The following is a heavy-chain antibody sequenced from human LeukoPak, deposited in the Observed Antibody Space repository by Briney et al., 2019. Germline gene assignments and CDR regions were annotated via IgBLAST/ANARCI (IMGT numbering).Heavy chain of an antibody. J-gene: IGHJ6*03. Sequence: SETLSLTCAVYGGSFSNYYWSWIRQPPGRGLEWIGEINDSGRTNYNPPLMSRVTVSVDTSKNQFSLRLTSVTATDTAVYYCARRWNYGRNYYIDVWGNGATVSVSS. CDR1: GGSFSNYY. CDR3: ARRWNYGRNYYIDV. D-gene: IGHD1-7*01. CDR2: INDSGRT. V-gene: IGHV4-34*01.